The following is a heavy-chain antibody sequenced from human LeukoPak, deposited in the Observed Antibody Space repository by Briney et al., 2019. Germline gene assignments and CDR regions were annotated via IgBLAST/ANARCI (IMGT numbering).Heavy chain of an antibody. CDR2: ISTSSNTV. CDR1: GFTFISYN. J-gene: IGHJ4*02. CDR3: ARAGYYDYVWGSYRPYYFDY. Sequence: GGSLRLSCAASGFTFISYNMNWVRQAPGKGLEWVSYISTSSNTVYYADSVKGRFTISRDNAKNSLYLQMNSLRAEDTAVYYCARAGYYDYVWGSYRPYYFDYWGQGTLVTASS. D-gene: IGHD3-16*02. V-gene: IGHV3-48*04.